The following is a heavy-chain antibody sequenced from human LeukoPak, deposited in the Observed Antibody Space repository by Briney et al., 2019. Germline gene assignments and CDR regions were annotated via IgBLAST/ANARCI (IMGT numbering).Heavy chain of an antibody. CDR2: FDPEDGET. Sequence: SVKVSCKVSGYTLTELSMHWVRQAPGKGLEWMGGFDPEDGETIYAQKFQGRVTMTEDTSTDTAYMELSSLRSEDTAVYYCATDLSRLWFGEFPYFDYWGQGTLVTVSS. D-gene: IGHD3-10*01. CDR1: GYTLTELS. J-gene: IGHJ4*02. CDR3: ATDLSRLWFGEFPYFDY. V-gene: IGHV1-24*01.